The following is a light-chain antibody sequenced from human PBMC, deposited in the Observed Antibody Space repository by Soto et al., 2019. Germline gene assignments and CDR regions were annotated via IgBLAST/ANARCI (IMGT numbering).Light chain of an antibody. CDR2: GAS. J-gene: IGKJ3*01. Sequence: LTQSPASLSLSPGERATLSCRASQSVGTSLAWYQHKPGQPPRLLIFGASKRATGIPARFGGSGSGTDFTLTISSLEPEDFAVYYCQQRSNWLFTFGPGTKVDIK. CDR1: QSVGTS. CDR3: QQRSNWLFT. V-gene: IGKV3-11*01.